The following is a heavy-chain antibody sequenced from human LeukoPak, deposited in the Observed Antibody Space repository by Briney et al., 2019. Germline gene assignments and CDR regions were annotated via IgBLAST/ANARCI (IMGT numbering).Heavy chain of an antibody. CDR1: GDSISGVYY. CDR2: IYHSGTT. Sequence: PSETLSLTCAVSGDSISGVYYWGWIRQPPGKGLEWVASIYHSGTTYYNPSLKSRVTISAGTTKNQFSLKVTSVIAADTAVYYCARQNGFGEEFDYWGQGTLVTVSS. D-gene: IGHD2-21*01. J-gene: IGHJ4*02. V-gene: IGHV4-38-2*01. CDR3: ARQNGFGEEFDY.